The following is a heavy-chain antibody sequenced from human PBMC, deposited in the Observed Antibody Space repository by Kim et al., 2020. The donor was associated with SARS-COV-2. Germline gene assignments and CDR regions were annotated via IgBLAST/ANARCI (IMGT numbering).Heavy chain of an antibody. V-gene: IGHV1-3*01. CDR3: ARDMDRVGATDRLDY. D-gene: IGHD1-26*01. Sequence: QKFQGRVTITRDTSASTAYMELSSLRSEDTAVYYCARDMDRVGATDRLDYWGQGTLVTVSS. J-gene: IGHJ4*02.